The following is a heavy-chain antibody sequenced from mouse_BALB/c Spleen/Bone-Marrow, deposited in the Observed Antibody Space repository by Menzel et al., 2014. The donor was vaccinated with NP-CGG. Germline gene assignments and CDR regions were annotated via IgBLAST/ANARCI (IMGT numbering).Heavy chain of an antibody. J-gene: IGHJ4*01. D-gene: IGHD4-1*01. CDR1: GFTFSDYY. V-gene: IGHV5-4*02. CDR3: ARETGPRAMDY. CDR2: ISDDGGNT. Sequence: EVQVVESGGGLVKPGGSLKLSCAASGFTFSDYYMSWVRQTPEKRLEWVATISDDGGNTYYRDSVKGRFTISRDNAKNKLNLQMSSLKSEDTATYHCARETGPRAMDYWGQGTSVTVSS.